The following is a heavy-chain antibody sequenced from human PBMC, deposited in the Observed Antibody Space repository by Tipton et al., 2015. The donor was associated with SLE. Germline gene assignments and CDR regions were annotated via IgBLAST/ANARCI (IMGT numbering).Heavy chain of an antibody. CDR2: IYHSGST. CDR3: EGTKDVFDV. CDR1: GDSISSSGDCY. Sequence: GLVKPSETLSLTCTVSGDSISSSGDCYWNWVRRRPGEGLEWIGYIYHSGSTYYNPSLESRAFILADTSKNQFSLKLTSVTDADTAVYYCEGTKDVFDVWGLGTTVTVSS. V-gene: IGHV4-31*03. D-gene: IGHD2-15*01. J-gene: IGHJ3*01.